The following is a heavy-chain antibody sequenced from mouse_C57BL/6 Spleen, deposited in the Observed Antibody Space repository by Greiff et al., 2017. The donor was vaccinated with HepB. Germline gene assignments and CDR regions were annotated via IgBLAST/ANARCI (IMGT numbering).Heavy chain of an antibody. Sequence: QVQLQQPGAELVMPGASVKLSCKASGYTFTSYWMHWVKQRPGQGLEWIGEIDPSDSYTNYNQKFKGKSTLTVDKSSSTAYMQLSSLTSEDSAVYYCASEGRDERGRDYWGQGTTLTVSS. CDR2: IDPSDSYT. CDR3: ASEGRDERGRDY. J-gene: IGHJ2*01. CDR1: GYTFTSYW. V-gene: IGHV1-69*01.